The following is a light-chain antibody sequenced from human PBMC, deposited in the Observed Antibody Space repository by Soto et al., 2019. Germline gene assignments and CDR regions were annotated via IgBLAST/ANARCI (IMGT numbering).Light chain of an antibody. CDR3: SSYDVTLNVLV. V-gene: IGLV1-47*01. CDR1: RSNIAVSF. CDR2: KTD. J-gene: IGLJ1*01. Sequence: QAVLIQPPSVSGTPGQSVTISCSGNRSNIAVSFVSWYQQSPGTAPKLVILKTDQRPSGIPDRFSGSKSGASASLTIGGLRSEDEADYYCSSYDVTLNVLVFGSGTKLTVL.